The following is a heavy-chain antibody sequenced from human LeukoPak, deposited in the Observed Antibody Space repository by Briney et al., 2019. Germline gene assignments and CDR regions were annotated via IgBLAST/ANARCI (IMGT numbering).Heavy chain of an antibody. CDR3: ARGGLYYDFWSGNPVPYYYYYMDV. D-gene: IGHD3-3*01. J-gene: IGHJ6*03. CDR2: INPSGGST. Sequence: GASVKVSCKASGYTFTSYYMHWVRQAPGQGLEWMGIINPSGGSTSYAQKFQGRVTMTRDMSTSTVYMELSSLRSEDTAVYYCARGGLYYDFWSGNPVPYYYYYMDVWGKGTTVTVSS. CDR1: GYTFTSYY. V-gene: IGHV1-46*01.